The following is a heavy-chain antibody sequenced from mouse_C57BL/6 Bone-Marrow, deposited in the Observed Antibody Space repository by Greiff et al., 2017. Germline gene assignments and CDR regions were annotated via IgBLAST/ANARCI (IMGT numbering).Heavy chain of an antibody. CDR3: HLYYYGSVDY. Sequence: QVQLQQPGAELVKPGASLKLSCTASGYTFTSYWMHWVKQRPGRGLEWIGRIGPNGGGTKYNEKFKGKATLTVDKPSSTAYMQLSSLTSEDSAVYYWHLYYYGSVDYWGQGTTLTVSA. D-gene: IGHD1-1*01. J-gene: IGHJ2*01. V-gene: IGHV1-72*01. CDR2: IGPNGGGT. CDR1: GYTFTSYW.